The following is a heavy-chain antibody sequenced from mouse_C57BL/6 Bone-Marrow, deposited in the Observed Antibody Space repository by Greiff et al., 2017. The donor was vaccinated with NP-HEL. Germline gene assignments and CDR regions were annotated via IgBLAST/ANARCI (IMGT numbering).Heavy chain of an antibody. CDR1: GYTFTSYW. D-gene: IGHD2-1*01. V-gene: IGHV1-61*01. CDR3: ASRYYGNYDYCDY. CDR2: IYPSDSET. Sequence: QVQLQQPGAELVRPGSSVKLSCKASGYTFTSYWMDWVKQRPGQGLEWIGNIYPSDSETHYNQKFKDKATLTVDKSSSTADMQLSSLTSEDSAVYYCASRYYGNYDYCDYWGQGTTLTGSS. J-gene: IGHJ2*01.